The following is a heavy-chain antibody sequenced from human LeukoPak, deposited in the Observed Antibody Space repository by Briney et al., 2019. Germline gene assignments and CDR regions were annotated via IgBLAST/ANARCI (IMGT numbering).Heavy chain of an antibody. CDR1: GFTFSSYW. V-gene: IGHV3-7*01. Sequence: PGGSLRLSCAASGFTFSSYWMSWGRQAPGKGREWVAHIKQDGSEKYYVDSVKGGFTISRDNAKNSLYLQMNSLRAEDTAVYYCARESEMGITMVRASYYMDVWGKGTTVTVSS. J-gene: IGHJ6*03. CDR2: IKQDGSEK. CDR3: ARESEMGITMVRASYYMDV. D-gene: IGHD3-10*01.